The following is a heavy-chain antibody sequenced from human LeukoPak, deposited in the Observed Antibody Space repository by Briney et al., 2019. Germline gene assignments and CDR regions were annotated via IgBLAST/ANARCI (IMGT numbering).Heavy chain of an antibody. D-gene: IGHD3-22*01. CDR1: GGSISSSSYY. CDR3: ARDANPNYYDSSGYNWFDP. Sequence: SETLSLTCTVSGGSISSSSYYWGWIRQPPGTGLEWIGSIYYSGSTYYNPSLKSRVTISVDTSKNQFSLKLSSVTAADTAVYYCARDANPNYYDSSGYNWFDPWGQGTLVTVSS. CDR2: IYYSGST. J-gene: IGHJ5*02. V-gene: IGHV4-39*07.